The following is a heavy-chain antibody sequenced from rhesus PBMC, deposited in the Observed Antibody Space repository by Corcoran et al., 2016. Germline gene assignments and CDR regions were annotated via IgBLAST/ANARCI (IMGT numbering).Heavy chain of an antibody. J-gene: IGHJ5-1*01. D-gene: IGHD2-2*01. CDR2: LAGSGGST. V-gene: IGHV4-173*01. CDR3: ARTSGYCTSPFCYGAFHV. Sequence: QLQLQESGPGLVKPSETLSLTCAVPGCSLGSNYRSWIRQPPGEGLAWCGRLAGSGGSTDYNPSLKSRVTISTDTSKNQFFLKLNSLTAADTAVYYCARTSGYCTSPFCYGAFHVWGQGVLVTVSS. CDR1: GCSLGSNY.